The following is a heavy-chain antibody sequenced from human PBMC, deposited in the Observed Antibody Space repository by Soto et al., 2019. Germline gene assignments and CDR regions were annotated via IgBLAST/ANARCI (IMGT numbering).Heavy chain of an antibody. CDR1: GYTFISHG. CDR2: ISGKNGNT. V-gene: IGHV1-18*04. Sequence: QVQLVQSGVEVMKPGASVKVSCKASGYTFISHGISWVRQAPGQGLEWMGWISGKNGNTNYAQKLQSRVTLTTDTSTSTAYMELRSLRSDDTAVYYCARVSSSIVVVPDYGMDVWGQGTTVTVSS. J-gene: IGHJ6*02. D-gene: IGHD2-15*01. CDR3: ARVSSSIVVVPDYGMDV.